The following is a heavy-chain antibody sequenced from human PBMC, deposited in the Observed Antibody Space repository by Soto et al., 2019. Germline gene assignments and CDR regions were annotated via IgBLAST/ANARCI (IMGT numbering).Heavy chain of an antibody. D-gene: IGHD3-10*01. V-gene: IGHV3-7*05. CDR1: GFTFSSYW. CDR2: IKQDGSEK. J-gene: IGHJ6*02. CDR3: ARDPFGELKYGMDV. Sequence: GGSLRLSCAASGFTFSSYWMSWVRQAPGKGLEWVANIKQDGSEKYYVDSVKGRFTISRDNAKNSLYLQMNSLRAEDTAVYYCARDPFGELKYGMDVWGQGTTVTVSS.